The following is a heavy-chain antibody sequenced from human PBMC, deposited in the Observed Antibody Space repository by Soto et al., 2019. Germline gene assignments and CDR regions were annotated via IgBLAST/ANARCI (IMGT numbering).Heavy chain of an antibody. CDR1: GYTFTSYA. CDR3: ARDMFSYGENDY. D-gene: IGHD4-17*01. Sequence: GASVKVSCKASGYTFTSYAMHWVRQAPGQRLEWMGWINAGNGNTKYSQKFQGRVTITRDTSASTAYMELSSLRSEDTAVYYCARDMFSYGENDYWGQGTLVTVSS. V-gene: IGHV1-3*01. J-gene: IGHJ4*02. CDR2: INAGNGNT.